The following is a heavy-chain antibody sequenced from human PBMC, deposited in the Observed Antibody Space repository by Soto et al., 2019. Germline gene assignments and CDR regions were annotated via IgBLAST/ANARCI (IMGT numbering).Heavy chain of an antibody. CDR1: GYAFSFG. J-gene: IGHJ4*02. CDR3: ATYYFGSGSYYRFDN. CDR2: ISASDGST. D-gene: IGHD3-10*01. Sequence: QLVQSGGEVKKPGASVRVSCKASGYAFSFGFSWVRQAPGQGLEWMGWISASDGSTNSAPKFRGRISMTTDTSTNTAYMDLLSLTTDDPAVYFCATYYFGSGSYYRFDNWGQGTLVTVSS. V-gene: IGHV1-18*01.